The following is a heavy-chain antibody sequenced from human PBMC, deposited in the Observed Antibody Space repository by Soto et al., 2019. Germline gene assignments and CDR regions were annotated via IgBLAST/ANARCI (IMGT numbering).Heavy chain of an antibody. CDR2: FDPEDGET. Sequence: ASVKVSCTVSGYTLTELSMHWVRQAPGKGLEWMGGFDPEDGETIYAQKFQGRVTMTEDTSTDTAYMELSSLRSEDTAVYYCAIPIKPNSGSYYNLLDYWGQGTLVTVSS. J-gene: IGHJ4*02. CDR3: AIPIKPNSGSYYNLLDY. V-gene: IGHV1-24*01. CDR1: GYTLTELS. D-gene: IGHD3-10*01.